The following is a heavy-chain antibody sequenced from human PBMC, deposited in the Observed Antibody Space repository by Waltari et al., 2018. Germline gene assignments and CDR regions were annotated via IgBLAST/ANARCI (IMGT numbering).Heavy chain of an antibody. CDR3: ARDSGYGGHSGAFDI. J-gene: IGHJ3*02. Sequence: EVQLVESGGGLVQPGGSLRLSCAASGFTLSSNWMHWVRQAPGKGLVWVSRRNNDGRGARYADYVKGRFTISRDNANISLCLQMNRLRAEDTAVYYCARDSGYGGHSGAFDIWGQGTMVTVSS. CDR2: RNNDGRGA. CDR1: GFTLSSNW. V-gene: IGHV3-74*01. D-gene: IGHD6-25*01.